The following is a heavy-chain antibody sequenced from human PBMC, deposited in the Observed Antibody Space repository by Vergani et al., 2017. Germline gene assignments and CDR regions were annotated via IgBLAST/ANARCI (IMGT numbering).Heavy chain of an antibody. J-gene: IGHJ6*03. Sequence: VQLLESGGGLVQPGGSLRLSCAASGFTFSDYYMSWIRPAPGQGLEWVSYISSSGSTIYYADSVKGRFTLARDNAKTSLYLQMNSLRAEDTAVYYCARVFHYYDSSGYYYSLGYYYMDVWGKGTTVTVSS. V-gene: IGHV3-11*04. CDR2: ISSSGSTI. D-gene: IGHD3-22*01. CDR3: ARVFHYYDSSGYYYSLGYYYMDV. CDR1: GFTFSDYY.